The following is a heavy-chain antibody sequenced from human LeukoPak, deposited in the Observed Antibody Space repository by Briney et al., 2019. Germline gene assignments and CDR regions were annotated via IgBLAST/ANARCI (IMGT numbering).Heavy chain of an antibody. V-gene: IGHV1-24*01. Sequence: ASVKVSCKVSGYTLTELSMHWERQAPGKGLEWMGGFDPEDGETIYAQKFQGRVTMTEDTSTDTAYMELSSLRSEDTAVYYCATWSLAPYYFDYWGQGTLVTVSS. J-gene: IGHJ4*02. D-gene: IGHD1-26*01. CDR2: FDPEDGET. CDR1: GYTLTELS. CDR3: ATWSLAPYYFDY.